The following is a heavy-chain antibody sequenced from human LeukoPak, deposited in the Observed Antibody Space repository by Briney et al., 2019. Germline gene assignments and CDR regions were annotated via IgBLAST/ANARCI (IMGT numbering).Heavy chain of an antibody. Sequence: SETLSLTCTVSGGSISSSSYYWGWIRQPPGKGLEWIGSIYYSGSTYYNPSLKSRVTISVDTSKNQFSLKLSSVTATDTAVYYCARTPKYYYGSGSYWFDPWGQGTLVTVSS. J-gene: IGHJ5*02. V-gene: IGHV4-39*07. CDR3: ARTPKYYYGSGSYWFDP. CDR1: GGSISSSSYY. D-gene: IGHD3-10*01. CDR2: IYYSGST.